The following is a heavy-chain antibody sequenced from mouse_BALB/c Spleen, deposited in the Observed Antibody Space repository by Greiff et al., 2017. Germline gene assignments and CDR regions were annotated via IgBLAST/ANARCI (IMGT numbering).Heavy chain of an antibody. CDR1: GFTFSSYA. D-gene: IGHD3-1*01. CDR2: ISSGGST. Sequence: EVKVEESGGGLVKPGGSLKLSCAASGFTFSSYAMSWVRQTPEKRLEWVASISSGGSTYYPDSVKGRFTISRDNARNILYLQMSSLRSEDTAMYYCARGRGYYSYFAYWGQGTLVTVSA. CDR3: ARGRGYYSYFAY. J-gene: IGHJ3*01. V-gene: IGHV5-6-5*01.